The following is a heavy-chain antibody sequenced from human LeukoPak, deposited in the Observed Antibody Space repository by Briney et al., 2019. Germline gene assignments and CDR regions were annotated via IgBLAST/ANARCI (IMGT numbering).Heavy chain of an antibody. CDR2: IHAYNGNT. J-gene: IGHJ4*02. CDR1: GYTYTSYG. D-gene: IGHD2-15*01. V-gene: IGHV1-18*01. CDR3: ARGYCSDSSCYEPFDY. Sequence: GASVKVSCKPSGYTYTSYGISWVRQAPGQGLEWMGWIHAYNGNTNYAQKLQGRVTMTTDTSTTTAHMELRSLRSDDTAVYYCARGYCSDSSCYEPFDYWGQGTRVTVSS.